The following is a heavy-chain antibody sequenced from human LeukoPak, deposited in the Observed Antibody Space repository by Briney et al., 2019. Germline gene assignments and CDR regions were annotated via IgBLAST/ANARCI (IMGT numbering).Heavy chain of an antibody. CDR2: FDPEDGET. D-gene: IGHD3-3*01. CDR3: ATDRDSSRIFWDY. V-gene: IGHV1-24*01. Sequence: ASVNVSCKVSGYTLTELCMHWARQAPGKGAEGMGGFDPEDGETIYAQKFQGRVTMTEDTSTDTAYMELSSLRSEDTAVYYCATDRDSSRIFWDYWGQGTLVTVSS. CDR1: GYTLTELC. J-gene: IGHJ4*02.